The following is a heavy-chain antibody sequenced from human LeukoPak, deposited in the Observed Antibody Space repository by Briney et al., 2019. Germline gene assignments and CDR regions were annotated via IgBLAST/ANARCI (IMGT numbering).Heavy chain of an antibody. D-gene: IGHD3-10*01. J-gene: IGHJ4*02. CDR3: ARPLIRGVRGVRDY. CDR2: IYPGDSDT. Sequence: PGESLKISCNGSGYSFTSYWIGWVRQMPGKGLELMGIIYPGDSDTRYSLSFQGQITISADKSINTAYLQWSGLKASDTAMYYCARPLIRGVRGVRDYWGQGTLVTVSS. V-gene: IGHV5-51*01. CDR1: GYSFTSYW.